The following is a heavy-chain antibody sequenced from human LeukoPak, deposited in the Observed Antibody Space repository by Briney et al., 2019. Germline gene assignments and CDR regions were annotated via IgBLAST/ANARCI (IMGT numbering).Heavy chain of an antibody. Sequence: PSETLSLTCIVSGDSIISYYWSWIRQPPGKGLEWIGYIYYNGTTNYNPSLKSRVTMSVDTSRTQFSLKLSSVTAADTAFYYCARLGRADSGYYVAYDIWGQGTMVTVSS. D-gene: IGHD3-22*01. CDR1: GDSIISYY. J-gene: IGHJ3*02. V-gene: IGHV4-59*08. CDR3: ARLGRADSGYYVAYDI. CDR2: IYYNGTT.